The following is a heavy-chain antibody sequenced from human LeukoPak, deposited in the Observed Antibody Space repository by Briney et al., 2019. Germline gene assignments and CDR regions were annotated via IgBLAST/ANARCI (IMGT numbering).Heavy chain of an antibody. V-gene: IGHV3-7*01. Sequence: GGSLRLSCAASGFTFSSYWMSWVRQAPGKGLEWVANIKQDGSEKYYVDSVKGRFTISRDNAENSLYLQMNSLRAEDTAVYYCARVATTYYYGSGSYCQHYFDYWGQGTLVTVSS. J-gene: IGHJ4*02. CDR1: GFTFSSYW. D-gene: IGHD3-10*01. CDR3: ARVATTYYYGSGSYCQHYFDY. CDR2: IKQDGSEK.